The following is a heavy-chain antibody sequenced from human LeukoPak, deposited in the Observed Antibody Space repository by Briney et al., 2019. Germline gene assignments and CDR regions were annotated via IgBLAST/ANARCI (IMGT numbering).Heavy chain of an antibody. Sequence: HPGGSLRLSCAASGFTFSSYAMSWVRQAPGKGLEWVSAISGSGGSTYYADSVKGRFTISRDNSKNTLYLQMNSLRAEDTAVYYCANPPGSGSYYHFDYWGQGTLVTVSS. CDR1: GFTFSSYA. V-gene: IGHV3-23*01. CDR3: ANPPGSGSYYHFDY. J-gene: IGHJ4*02. CDR2: ISGSGGST. D-gene: IGHD3-10*01.